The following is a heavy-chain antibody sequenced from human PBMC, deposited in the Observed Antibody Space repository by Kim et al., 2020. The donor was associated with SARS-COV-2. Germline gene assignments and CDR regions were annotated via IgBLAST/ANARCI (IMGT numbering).Heavy chain of an antibody. CDR1: GFTFSNAW. J-gene: IGHJ4*01. CDR3: TKAWRGVRWVSFDY. D-gene: IGHD4-17*01. Sequence: GGSLRLSCAASGFTFSNAWMSWVRQAPGKGLEWVGRIKSNTDSGKTDYAAPGQCRITIARDDSTNTLYLHMNRLKTEDTAEYYCTKAWRGVRWVSFDY. CDR2: IKSNTDSGKT. V-gene: IGHV3-15*01.